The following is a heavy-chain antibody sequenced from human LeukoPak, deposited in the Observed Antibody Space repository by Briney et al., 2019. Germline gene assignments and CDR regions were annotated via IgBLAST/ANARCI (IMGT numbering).Heavy chain of an antibody. D-gene: IGHD3-16*01. J-gene: IGHJ4*02. V-gene: IGHV1-69*13. CDR1: GGTFSSYA. CDR2: IIPVFGTA. Sequence: ASVKVSCKASGGTFSSYAISWVRQAPGQGLEWMGGIIPVFGTANYAQKFQGRVTITADESTSTAYMELSSLRSEDTAVYYCARDFRGDYFDYWGQGTLVTVSS. CDR3: ARDFRGDYFDY.